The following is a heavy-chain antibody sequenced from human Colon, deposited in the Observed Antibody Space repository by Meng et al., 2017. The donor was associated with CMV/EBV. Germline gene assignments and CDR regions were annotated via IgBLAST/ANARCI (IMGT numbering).Heavy chain of an antibody. CDR1: GDSINAGDY. V-gene: IGHV4-61*08. D-gene: IGHD6-19*01. CDR2: IYYSGST. J-gene: IGHJ6*02. Sequence: SETLSLTCSVSGDSINAGDYWGWIRQPPGKGLEWIGYIYYSGSTNYNPSLKSRVTISVDTSKNQFSLKLSSVTAADTAVYYCAREGRGIAVAGTIHYYYGMDVWGQGTTVTVSS. CDR3: AREGRGIAVAGTIHYYYGMDV.